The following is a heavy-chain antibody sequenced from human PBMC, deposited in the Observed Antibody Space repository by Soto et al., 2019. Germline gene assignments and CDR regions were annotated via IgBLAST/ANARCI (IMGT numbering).Heavy chain of an antibody. CDR3: ARRYGSSFDY. CDR2: VYHNGYT. Sequence: PSETLSLTCTVSGGSINRYHWRCIPQHTGQGLEYIGYVYHNGYTYYNPSLKSRVAISIDTSKNQFSLKLSSVTAADTAVYYCARRYGSSFDYWGQGTLVTVSS. CDR1: GGSINRYH. V-gene: IGHV4-59*08. J-gene: IGHJ4*02. D-gene: IGHD3-10*01.